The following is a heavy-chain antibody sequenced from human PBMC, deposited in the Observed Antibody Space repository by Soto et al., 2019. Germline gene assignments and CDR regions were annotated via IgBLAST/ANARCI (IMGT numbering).Heavy chain of an antibody. V-gene: IGHV3-30*18. Sequence: GGSLRLSCAASGFTFSSYGMHWVRQAPGKGLEWVAVISYDGSNKYYADSVKGRFTISRDNSKNTLYLQMNSLRAEDTAVYYCAKDIVPAAKRDYYYGMDVWGQGTTVTVSS. CDR1: GFTFSSYG. D-gene: IGHD2-2*01. CDR2: ISYDGSNK. CDR3: AKDIVPAAKRDYYYGMDV. J-gene: IGHJ6*02.